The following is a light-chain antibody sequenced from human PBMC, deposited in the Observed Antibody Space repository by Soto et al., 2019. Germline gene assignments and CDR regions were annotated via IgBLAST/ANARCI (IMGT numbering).Light chain of an antibody. CDR1: SSDVGAYDF. CDR3: SSYTTRSTLV. Sequence: QSALTQPASVSGSPGQSITISCTGTSSDVGAYDFVSWYQPSPGKAPKLVTFDVTHRPPGISDRFSGSKSANTASLTISGLQAADEAFYYCSSYTTRSTLVFGGGTQLTVL. CDR2: DVT. J-gene: IGLJ2*01. V-gene: IGLV2-14*01.